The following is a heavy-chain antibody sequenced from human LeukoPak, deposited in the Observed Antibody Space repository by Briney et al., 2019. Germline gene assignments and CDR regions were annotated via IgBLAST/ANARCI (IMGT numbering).Heavy chain of an antibody. D-gene: IGHD2-21*02. CDR3: ASHCGGDCYPSYFDY. CDR2: IIPIFGTA. J-gene: IGHJ4*02. CDR1: GGTFSSYA. V-gene: IGHV1-69*13. Sequence: SVNVSCKASGGTFSSYAISWVRQAPGQGLEWMGGIIPIFGTANYAQKFQGRVTITADESTSTAYMELSSLRSEDTAVYYCASHCGGDCYPSYFDYWGQGTLVTVSS.